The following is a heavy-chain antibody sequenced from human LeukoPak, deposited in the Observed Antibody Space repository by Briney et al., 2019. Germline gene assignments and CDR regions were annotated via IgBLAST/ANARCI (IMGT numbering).Heavy chain of an antibody. V-gene: IGHV3-7*01. J-gene: IGHJ4*02. D-gene: IGHD2-15*01. CDR2: IKEDGSGK. Sequence: GGSLRLSCAAPGLTFRSYWMTWVRQAPGKGLEWVANIKEDGSGKYYVDSVKGRFTISRDNAKNSLYLQMNSLRAEDTAVYYCARDTGCSGGSCYPFYDYWGQGTLVTVSS. CDR1: GLTFRSYW. CDR3: ARDTGCSGGSCYPFYDY.